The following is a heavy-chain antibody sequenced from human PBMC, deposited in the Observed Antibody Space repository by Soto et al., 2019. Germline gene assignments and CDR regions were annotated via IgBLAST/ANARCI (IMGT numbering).Heavy chain of an antibody. J-gene: IGHJ4*02. V-gene: IGHV3-23*01. Sequence: PCGALIISFAASGFTFSSYAMGWVRQGPGKGLEWVAVVSIGGSTHYADSVRGRFTISRDNSKNTLSLQMNSLTAEDTAVYFCAKRRGAGGHFDYWGQGALVTVSS. CDR2: VSIGGST. CDR1: GFTFSSYA. CDR3: AKRRGAGGHFDY. D-gene: IGHD2-15*01.